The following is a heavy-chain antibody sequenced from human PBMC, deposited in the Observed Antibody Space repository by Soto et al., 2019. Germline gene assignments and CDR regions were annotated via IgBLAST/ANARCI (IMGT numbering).Heavy chain of an antibody. V-gene: IGHV3-23*01. Sequence: PGGSLRLSCAASGFTFSSYAMSWVRQAPGKGLEWVSAISGSGGSTYYTDSVKGRFTISRDNSKNTPYLQMNSLRAEDTAVYYCAKATPAAVLGYYYYYGMDVWGQGTTVTVSS. CDR1: GFTFSSYA. D-gene: IGHD2-8*02. CDR2: ISGSGGST. J-gene: IGHJ6*02. CDR3: AKATPAAVLGYYYYYGMDV.